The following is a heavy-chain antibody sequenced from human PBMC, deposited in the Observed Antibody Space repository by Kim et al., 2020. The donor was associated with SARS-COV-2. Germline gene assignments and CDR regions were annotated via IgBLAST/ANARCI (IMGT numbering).Heavy chain of an antibody. CDR3: ARDQIAAAGTGFDY. D-gene: IGHD6-13*01. CDR2: ISYDGSNK. Sequence: GGSLRLSCAASGFTFSSYAMHWVRQAPGKGLEWVAVISYDGSNKYYADSVKGRFTISRDNSKNTLYLQMNSLRAEDTAVYYCARDQIAAAGTGFDYWCQGTLVTVSS. CDR1: GFTFSSYA. J-gene: IGHJ4*02. V-gene: IGHV3-30*04.